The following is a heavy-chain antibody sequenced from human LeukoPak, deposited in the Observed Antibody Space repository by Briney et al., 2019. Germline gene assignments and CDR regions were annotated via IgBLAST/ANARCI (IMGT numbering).Heavy chain of an antibody. CDR2: ISSSGSTI. CDR1: GFTFSDHY. J-gene: IGHJ6*03. V-gene: IGHV3-11*04. CDR3: ARDRGSGSYYYYYYYMDV. D-gene: IGHD3-10*01. Sequence: GGSLRLSCAASGFTFSDHYIDWVRQAPGKGLEWVSYISSSGSTIYYADSVKGRFTISRDNAKNSLYLQMNSLRAEDTAVYYCARDRGSGSYYYYYYYMDVWGKGTTVTISS.